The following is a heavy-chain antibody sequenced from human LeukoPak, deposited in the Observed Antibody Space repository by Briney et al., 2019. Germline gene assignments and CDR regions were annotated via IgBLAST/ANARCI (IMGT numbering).Heavy chain of an antibody. CDR2: ISGSGGST. J-gene: IGHJ4*02. Sequence: PGGSLRLSCAASGFTFSGYAMSWVRQAPGKGLEWVSAISGSGGSTYYADSVKGRFTISRDNSKNTLYLQMNSLRAEDTAVYYCAKVSISGGSCLDYWGQGTLVTVSS. D-gene: IGHD2-15*01. V-gene: IGHV3-23*01. CDR1: GFTFSGYA. CDR3: AKVSISGGSCLDY.